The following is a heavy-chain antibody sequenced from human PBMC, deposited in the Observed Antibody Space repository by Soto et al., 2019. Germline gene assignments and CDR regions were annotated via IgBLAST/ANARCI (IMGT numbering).Heavy chain of an antibody. V-gene: IGHV4-31*03. D-gene: IGHD6-6*01. CDR1: GGSFTIGGYY. CDR2: IYSSGST. J-gene: IGHJ3*02. CDR3: ARTVSSSDAFDI. Sequence: QVQLQESGPGLVKPSQTLSLTCTVSGGSFTIGGYYWSWIRQHPGKGLEWIGYIYSSGSTHYIPSLKSRVPISVDTSKDQFSLKLSSVTAADTAVYYCARTVSSSDAFDIWGQGTMVTVSS.